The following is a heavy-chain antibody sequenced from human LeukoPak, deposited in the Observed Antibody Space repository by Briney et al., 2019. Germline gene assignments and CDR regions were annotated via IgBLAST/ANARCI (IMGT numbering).Heavy chain of an antibody. CDR1: GGSISSGGYY. Sequence: PSQTLSLTCTVSGGSISSGGYYWSWIRQPPGKGLEWIGYIYHSGSTYYNPSLKSRVTISVDRSKNQFSLKLSSVTAADTAVYYCARGTCSGGSCYSSDYWGQGTLVTVSS. CDR3: ARGTCSGGSCYSSDY. V-gene: IGHV4-30-2*01. J-gene: IGHJ4*02. D-gene: IGHD2-15*01. CDR2: IYHSGST.